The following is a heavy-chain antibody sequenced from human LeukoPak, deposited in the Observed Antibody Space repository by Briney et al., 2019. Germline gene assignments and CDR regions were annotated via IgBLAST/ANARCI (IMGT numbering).Heavy chain of an antibody. CDR2: IIGSGVNT. D-gene: IGHD3-16*01. J-gene: IGHJ4*02. Sequence: RGGSLRLSCAASGFTFSSYVMTWVRQAPGKGLEWVSAIIGSGVNTYYADSVKGRFTISRDNPKNTLYLQMNSLRADDTAIYYCAKDWACDYWGQGTLVTVSS. CDR1: GFTFSSYV. V-gene: IGHV3-23*01. CDR3: AKDWACDY.